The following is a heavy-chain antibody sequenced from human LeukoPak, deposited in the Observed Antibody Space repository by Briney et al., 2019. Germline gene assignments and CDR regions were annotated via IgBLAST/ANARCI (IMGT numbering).Heavy chain of an antibody. Sequence: PSETLSLTCTVSGGSISSYYWSWIRQPAGKGLEWIGRIYTSGSTNYNPSLKSRVTMSVDTSKNQFSLKLSSVTAADTAVYYCARVGSGWFADDDFDIWGQGTMVTVSS. CDR3: ARVGSGWFADDDFDI. J-gene: IGHJ3*02. V-gene: IGHV4-4*07. D-gene: IGHD6-19*01. CDR1: GGSISSYY. CDR2: IYTSGST.